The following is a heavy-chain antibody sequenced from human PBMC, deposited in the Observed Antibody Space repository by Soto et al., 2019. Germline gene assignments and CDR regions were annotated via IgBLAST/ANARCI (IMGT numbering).Heavy chain of an antibody. CDR2: TYYRSKWYN. V-gene: IGHV6-1*01. Sequence: SQTLSLTCPMSGGTVSSNSATWNWIRQSPSRGLEWLGRTYYRSKWYNDYAVSVKSRININSDTSKNQFSLQLNSVTPEDTAVYYCARSGATVGRGFDPWGQGTLVTVSS. D-gene: IGHD1-26*01. J-gene: IGHJ5*02. CDR1: GGTVSSNSAT. CDR3: ARSGATVGRGFDP.